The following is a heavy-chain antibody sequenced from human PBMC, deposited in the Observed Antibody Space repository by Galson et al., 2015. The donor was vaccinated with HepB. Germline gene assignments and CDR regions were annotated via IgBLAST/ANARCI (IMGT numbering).Heavy chain of an antibody. CDR2: INHSGST. Sequence: SETLSLTCAVYGGSFSGYYWSWIRQPPGKGLEWIGEINHSGSTNYNPSLKSRVTISVDTSKNQFSLKLSSVTAADTAVYYCARGGRFDSSGYYEIKKKYYFDYWGQGTLVTVPS. D-gene: IGHD3-22*01. CDR1: GGSFSGYY. J-gene: IGHJ4*02. CDR3: ARGGRFDSSGYYEIKKKYYFDY. V-gene: IGHV4-34*01.